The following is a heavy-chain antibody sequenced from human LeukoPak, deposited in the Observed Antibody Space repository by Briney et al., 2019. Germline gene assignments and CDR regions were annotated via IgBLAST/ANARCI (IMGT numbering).Heavy chain of an antibody. J-gene: IGHJ4*02. CDR2: ISDSGPSP. CDR1: GFTHSIYV. V-gene: IGHV3-23*01. Sequence: GDSLTHSRAPSGFTHSIYVMSGVRPAPGKGGEWVSAISDSGPSPYYAGSLKGRFILSRDNSKTALHLQLNSRRAEDRAVYYWAELFGPFDYWGQASLLTL. D-gene: IGHD3-10*02. CDR3: AELFGPFDY.